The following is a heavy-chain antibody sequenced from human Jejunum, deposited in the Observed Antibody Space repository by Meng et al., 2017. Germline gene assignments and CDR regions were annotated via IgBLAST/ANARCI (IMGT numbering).Heavy chain of an antibody. CDR1: GFTFSGTA. V-gene: IGHV3-73*01. CDR3: TSLSYDENRDSYTGY. J-gene: IGHJ4*02. D-gene: IGHD5-12*01. Sequence: GESLKISCAASGFTFSGTAMHWVRQASGKGLEWVGRIHTKARSYATAYAASVKGRFTISRDDLKNTAYLQMNSLNTEDTAVYYCTSLSYDENRDSYTGYWGQGTLVTGSS. CDR2: IHTKARSYAT.